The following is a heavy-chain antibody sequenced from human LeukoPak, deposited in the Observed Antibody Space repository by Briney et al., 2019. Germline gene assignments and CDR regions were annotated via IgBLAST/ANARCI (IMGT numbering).Heavy chain of an antibody. Sequence: GGSLRLSCAASGFTFSGSAIHWARQASGKGLEWVARIKTKAESCATAYVASVKGRFTISRDDSKNTAYLQMDSLKTEDTAMYYCTRLSGGNSDSYYYGLDVWGQGTTVTVSS. CDR2: IKTKAESCAT. D-gene: IGHD4-23*01. J-gene: IGHJ6*02. V-gene: IGHV3-73*01. CDR3: TRLSGGNSDSYYYGLDV. CDR1: GFTFSGSA.